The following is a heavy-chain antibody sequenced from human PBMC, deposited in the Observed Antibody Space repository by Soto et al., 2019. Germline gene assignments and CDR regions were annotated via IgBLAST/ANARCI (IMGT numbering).Heavy chain of an antibody. J-gene: IGHJ4*02. CDR1: GGTFSSYR. CDR3: ARDSGAKLSSS. Sequence: SVKVSCKASGGTFSSYRFNWVRQAPGQGLEWVGGIVPIYRTADYAQKFQGRVTITADESARTAYMELRSLKSEDTAVYYCARDSGAKLSSSWGQGTLVTVSS. V-gene: IGHV1-69*13. CDR2: IVPIYRTA. D-gene: IGHD6-13*01.